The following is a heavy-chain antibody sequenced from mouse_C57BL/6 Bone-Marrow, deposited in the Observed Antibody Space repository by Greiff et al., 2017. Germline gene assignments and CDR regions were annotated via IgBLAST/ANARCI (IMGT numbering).Heavy chain of an antibody. V-gene: IGHV6-3*01. J-gene: IGHJ4*01. Sequence: EVMLVESGGGLVQPGGSMKLSCVASGFTFSNYWMNWVRQSPEKGLEWVAQIRLKSDNYATHYAESVKGRFTISRDDSKSSVYLQMNNLRAEDTGIYYCTGELGRAYYYAMDYWGQGTSVTVSS. CDR3: TGELGRAYYYAMDY. D-gene: IGHD4-1*01. CDR1: GFTFSNYW. CDR2: IRLKSDNYAT.